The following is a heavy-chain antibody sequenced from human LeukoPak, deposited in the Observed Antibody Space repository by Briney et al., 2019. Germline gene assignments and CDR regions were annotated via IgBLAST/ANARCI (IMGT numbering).Heavy chain of an antibody. CDR3: AKQTTYYYDSSGYYPDY. CDR1: GFTVSSNY. V-gene: IGHV3-23*01. D-gene: IGHD3-22*01. Sequence: GGSLRLSCAASGFTVSSNYMSWVRQAPGKGLEWVSAISGSGGSTYYADSVKGRFTISRDNSKNTLYLQMNSLRAEDTAVYYCAKQTTYYYDSSGYYPDYWGQGTLVTVSS. CDR2: ISGSGGST. J-gene: IGHJ4*02.